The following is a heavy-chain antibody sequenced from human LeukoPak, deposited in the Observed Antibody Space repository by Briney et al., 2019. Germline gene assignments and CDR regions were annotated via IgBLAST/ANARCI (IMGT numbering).Heavy chain of an antibody. Sequence: SETKSLTCSVSGGSISSYYWSWIRQPPGRGLEWIGYIYYSGRTSYNPSLKSRVTISVDTSKNQFSLKLSSVTAADTAVYYCARDWARYYYDSSGYGQDAFDIWGQGTMVTVSS. CDR3: ARDWARYYYDSSGYGQDAFDI. V-gene: IGHV4-59*12. CDR2: IYYSGRT. J-gene: IGHJ3*02. D-gene: IGHD3-22*01. CDR1: GGSISSYY.